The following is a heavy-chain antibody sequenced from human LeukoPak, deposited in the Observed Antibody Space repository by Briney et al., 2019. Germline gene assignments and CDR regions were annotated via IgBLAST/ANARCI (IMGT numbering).Heavy chain of an antibody. V-gene: IGHV1-69*13. CDR1: GYTFTSYA. D-gene: IGHD3-10*01. Sequence: ASVKVSCKASGYTFTSYAMHWVRQAPGQRLEWMGGIIPIFGTANYAQKFQGRVTITADESTSTAYMELSSLRSEDTAVYYCARGQESGSPDAFDIWGQGTMVTVSS. CDR2: IIPIFGTA. J-gene: IGHJ3*02. CDR3: ARGQESGSPDAFDI.